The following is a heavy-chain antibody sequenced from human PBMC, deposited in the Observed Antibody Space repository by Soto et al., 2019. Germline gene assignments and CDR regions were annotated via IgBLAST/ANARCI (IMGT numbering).Heavy chain of an antibody. J-gene: IGHJ4*02. CDR1: GDSISSYY. Sequence: QVQLQESGPGLVKPSETLSLTCAVSGDSISSYYCMWILQPPGKGLESIGYLYYGRSANYNPSLKSRVTLSVDSSTNQCSLTLSSMTAADTAVYYYALRSMAVVPEYWGQGTLVTVSS. D-gene: IGHD3-22*01. V-gene: IGHV4-59*01. CDR3: ALRSMAVVPEY. CDR2: LYYGRSA.